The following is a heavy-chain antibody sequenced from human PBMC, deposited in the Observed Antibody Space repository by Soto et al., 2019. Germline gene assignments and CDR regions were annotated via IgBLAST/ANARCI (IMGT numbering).Heavy chain of an antibody. CDR1: GYPFSSYG. CDR2: ISAYNGNT. V-gene: IGHV1-18*04. CDR3: ARTPNYYDSSGYDDY. J-gene: IGHJ4*02. D-gene: IGHD3-22*01. Sequence: SVKVSCKTSGYPFSSYGISWVRQAPGQGLEWMGWISAYNGNTNYAQKLQGRVTMTTDTSTSTAYMELRSLRSDDTAVYYCARTPNYYDSSGYDDYWGQGTLVTVSS.